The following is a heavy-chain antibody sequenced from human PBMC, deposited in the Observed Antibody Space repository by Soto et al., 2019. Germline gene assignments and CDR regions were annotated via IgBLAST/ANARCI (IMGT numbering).Heavy chain of an antibody. CDR1: GGSFSGYY. CDR3: ARGGVLRYCDWLRRYVD. Sequence: PSETLSLTCAVYGGSFSGYYWSWIRQPPGKWREWIGEINHTGSTNYNPSLKSRVTISVDTSKNQFSLKLCSVTAADTAVYYCARGGVLRYCDWLRRYVDWGQGTLVTVSS. V-gene: IGHV4-34*01. CDR2: INHTGST. D-gene: IGHD3-9*01. J-gene: IGHJ4*02.